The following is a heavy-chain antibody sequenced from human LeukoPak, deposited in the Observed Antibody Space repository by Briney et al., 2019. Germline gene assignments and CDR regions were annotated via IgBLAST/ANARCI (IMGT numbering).Heavy chain of an antibody. CDR2: IYSGGST. J-gene: IGHJ4*02. V-gene: IGHV3-66*01. CDR3: AKDLTNRLGY. Sequence: GGSLRLSCAASEFSVGSNYMTWVRKAPGKGLEWVSLIYSGGSTYYADSVKGRFTISRDNSKNTLYLQMNSLRAEDTAVYYCAKDLTNRLGYWGQGTLVTVSS. D-gene: IGHD4/OR15-4a*01. CDR1: EFSVGSNY.